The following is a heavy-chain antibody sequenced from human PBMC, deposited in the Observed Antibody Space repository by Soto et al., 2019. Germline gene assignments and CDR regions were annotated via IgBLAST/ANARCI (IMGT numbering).Heavy chain of an antibody. V-gene: IGHV5-51*01. D-gene: IGHD6-13*01. J-gene: IGHJ4*02. Sequence: GESLKISCKASGYSFTNYWIGWVRQMPGKGLEWMGTIYPGDSDTRYSPSFQGQVTFSVDKSINTAYLHWTSLKASDTAIYYCAIQPPLDSSAWYNWGQGTLVTVAS. CDR3: AIQPPLDSSAWYN. CDR2: IYPGDSDT. CDR1: GYSFTNYW.